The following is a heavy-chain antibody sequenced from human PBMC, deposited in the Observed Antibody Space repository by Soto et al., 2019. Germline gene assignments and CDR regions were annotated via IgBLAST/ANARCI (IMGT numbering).Heavy chain of an antibody. CDR3: GRDLTSNANCIDP. V-gene: IGHV4-30-4*01. CDR1: GDYIHVGGYY. J-gene: IGHJ5*02. CDR2: IYYTGKT. D-gene: IGHD2-2*01. Sequence: SETLSLTCSVSGDYIHVGGYYWTWIRQRPGKGLEWMGHIYYTGKTYYNPSLESRLTMSVDRSKNQFSLRLTSVTAADTAVYFCGRDLTSNANCIDPWGQGTLVTVSS.